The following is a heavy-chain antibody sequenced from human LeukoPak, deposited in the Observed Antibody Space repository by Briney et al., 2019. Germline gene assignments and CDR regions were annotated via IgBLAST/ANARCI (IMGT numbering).Heavy chain of an antibody. J-gene: IGHJ4*02. CDR1: GGTFMGYS. D-gene: IGHD5/OR15-5a*01. CDR2: IITKFATG. Sequence: SVKVSCKASGGTFMGYSISWVRQAPGQGVEWMGRIITKFATGNYAQRFQGRLRLTADDSTGSAYMELTSLTSEDTAVYYCARIHDSTHGLLDEWGQGTLVTVSS. V-gene: IGHV1-69*13. CDR3: ARIHDSTHGLLDE.